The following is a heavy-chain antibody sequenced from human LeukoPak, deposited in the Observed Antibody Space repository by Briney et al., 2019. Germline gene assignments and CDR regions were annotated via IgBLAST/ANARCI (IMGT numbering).Heavy chain of an antibody. CDR3: ATDINYDSGGYSAFDI. J-gene: IGHJ3*02. V-gene: IGHV1-24*01. D-gene: IGHD3-22*01. Sequence: ASVKVSCKVSGYTLTELSMHWVRQAPGKGLEWMGGFDPEDGETIYAQKFPGRVTMTKDTSTDTAYMELSSLRSEDTAVYYCATDINYDSGGYSAFDIWGQGQWSPSLQ. CDR1: GYTLTELS. CDR2: FDPEDGET.